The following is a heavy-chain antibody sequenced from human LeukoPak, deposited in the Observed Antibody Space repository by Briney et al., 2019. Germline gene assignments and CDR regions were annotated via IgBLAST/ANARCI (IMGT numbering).Heavy chain of an antibody. CDR2: INPNSGGT. J-gene: IGHJ4*02. V-gene: IGHV1-2*04. D-gene: IGHD2-15*01. CDR1: GYTFTGYY. CDR3: ASPYCSGGYCYFDS. Sequence: ASVKVSCKASGYTFTGYYIHWVRQAPGQGLEWMGWINPNSGGTNYAQKFQGWVTMTRDTSISTAYMELSRLRSDDTAVYYCASPYCSGGYCYFDSWGQGTLVTVSS.